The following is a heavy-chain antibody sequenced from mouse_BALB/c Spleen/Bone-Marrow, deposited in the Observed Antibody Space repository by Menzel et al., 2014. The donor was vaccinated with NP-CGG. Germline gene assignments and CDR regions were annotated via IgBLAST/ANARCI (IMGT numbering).Heavy chain of an antibody. J-gene: IGHJ1*01. V-gene: IGHV14-3*02. CDR2: IDPANGNT. CDR3: ASYRYAWYFDV. CDR1: GFNIKDTY. Sequence: EVQLQQSGSELVKLGASVKLSCTASGFNIKDTYMHWVKQRPEQGLEWIGRIDPANGNTKYDPKFQGKATITADTSSNTAYLQLSSLTSEDTAVYYCASYRYAWYFDVWGAGTTVTVSS. D-gene: IGHD2-14*01.